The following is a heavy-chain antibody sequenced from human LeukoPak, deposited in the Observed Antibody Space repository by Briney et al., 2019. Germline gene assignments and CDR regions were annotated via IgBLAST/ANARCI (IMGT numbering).Heavy chain of an antibody. CDR1: GGTFISYA. Sequence: AASVRVSCKASGGTFISYAISWVRQAPGQGLEWMGGIIPIFGTANYAQKFQGRVTITAVESMSTAYMELSSLRSEDTAVYYCARGWLAETTVVTPYNYWGQGTLVTVSS. V-gene: IGHV1-69*13. CDR3: ARGWLAETTVVTPYNY. CDR2: IIPIFGTA. J-gene: IGHJ4*02. D-gene: IGHD4-23*01.